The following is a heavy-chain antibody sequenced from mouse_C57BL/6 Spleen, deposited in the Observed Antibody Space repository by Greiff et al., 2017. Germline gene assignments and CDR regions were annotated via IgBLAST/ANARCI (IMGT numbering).Heavy chain of an antibody. J-gene: IGHJ3*01. Sequence: VQLQQSGAELVRPGASVTLSCKASGYTFTDYEMHWVKQTPVHGLEWIGAIDPETGGTAYNQKFKGKAILTADKSSSTAYMELRSLTSEYSAVYYCTRDSNYTWFAYWGQGTLVTVSA. CDR3: TRDSNYTWFAY. V-gene: IGHV1-15*01. CDR2: IDPETGGT. D-gene: IGHD2-5*01. CDR1: GYTFTDYE.